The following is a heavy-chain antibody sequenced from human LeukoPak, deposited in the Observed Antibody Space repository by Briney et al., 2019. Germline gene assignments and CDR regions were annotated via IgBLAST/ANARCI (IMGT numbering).Heavy chain of an antibody. D-gene: IGHD3-22*01. J-gene: IGHJ3*02. Sequence: GGSLRLSCAASGFTFSSYSMNWVRQAPGKGLERVSSISSSSSYIYYADSVKGRFTISRDNAKNSLYLQMNSLRAEDTAVYYCTPLEIVVVINGDAFDIWGQGTMVTVSS. CDR2: ISSSSSYI. CDR3: TPLEIVVVINGDAFDI. CDR1: GFTFSSYS. V-gene: IGHV3-21*01.